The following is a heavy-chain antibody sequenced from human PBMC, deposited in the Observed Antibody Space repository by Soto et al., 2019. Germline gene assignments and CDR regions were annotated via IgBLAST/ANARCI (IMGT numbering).Heavy chain of an antibody. D-gene: IGHD4-17*01. CDR3: ARGRPDDYGDPDYFDY. J-gene: IGHJ4*02. CDR2: IYYSGST. CDR1: GVSISSGGYY. V-gene: IGHV4-31*03. Sequence: QVQLQESGPGLVKPSQTLSLTCNVSGVSISSGGYYWSWIRQHPAKGLEWIGHIYYSGSTYYNPSLKSRVTLSVDTSKNQFSRKLSSVTAADTAVYYCARGRPDDYGDPDYFDYWGQGALVTVSS.